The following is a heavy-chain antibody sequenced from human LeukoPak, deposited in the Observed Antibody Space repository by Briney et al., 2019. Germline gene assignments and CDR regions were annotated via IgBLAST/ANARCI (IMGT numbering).Heavy chain of an antibody. CDR3: ATGYSDSDARRDY. D-gene: IGHD5-12*01. J-gene: IGHJ4*02. CDR1: GFTFDDYG. CDR2: INWNGGST. Sequence: PGGSLRLSCAASGFTFDDYGMSWVRQAPGKGLEWVSGINWNGGSTGYADSVKGRFTISRDNAKNSLYLQMNSLRAEDTATYYCATGYSDSDARRDYWGQGTLVTVSS. V-gene: IGHV3-20*04.